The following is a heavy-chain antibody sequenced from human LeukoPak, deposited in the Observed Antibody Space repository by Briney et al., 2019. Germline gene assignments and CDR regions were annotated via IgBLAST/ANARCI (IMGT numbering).Heavy chain of an antibody. D-gene: IGHD5-18*01. V-gene: IGHV3-30*04. CDR2: ISYDGSNK. CDR3: ARCRGGYSYGYYYYYYMDV. J-gene: IGHJ6*03. Sequence: GGSLRLSCAASGFTFSSYAMHCVREALGKGLEWVAVISYDGSNKYYADSVNGRFTISRDNSKNTLYLQMNSLRSDDTAVYYCARCRGGYSYGYYYYYYMDVWGKGTAVTVSS. CDR1: GFTFSSYA.